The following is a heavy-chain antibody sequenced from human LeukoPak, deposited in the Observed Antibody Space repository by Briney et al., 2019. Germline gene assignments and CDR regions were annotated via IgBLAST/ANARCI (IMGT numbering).Heavy chain of an antibody. CDR1: GFTFSNYF. Sequence: PGGSLRLSCTASGFTFSNYFMRWVRQAPGKGLEWVSSISGSGSGTYYADSVKGRFTISRDNSRNTLFLQMDSLRADDTAVYYCIYSGGNYFHYWAREPWSPSPQ. D-gene: IGHD4-23*01. CDR3: IYSGGNYFHY. V-gene: IGHV3-23*01. CDR2: ISGSGSGT. J-gene: IGHJ4*02.